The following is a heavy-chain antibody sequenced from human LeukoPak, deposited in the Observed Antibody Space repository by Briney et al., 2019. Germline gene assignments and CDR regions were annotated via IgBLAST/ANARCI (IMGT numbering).Heavy chain of an antibody. Sequence: ASVKVSCKAPGYTFTSYYMHWVRQAPGQGLEWMGIINPSGGSTSYAQKFQGRVTMTRDMSTSTVYMELSSLRSEDTAVYYCAKDQYYDILTGYYPRVLLQGYFDYWGQGTLVTVSS. CDR3: AKDQYYDILTGYYPRVLLQGYFDY. CDR2: INPSGGST. D-gene: IGHD3-9*01. J-gene: IGHJ4*02. CDR1: GYTFTSYY. V-gene: IGHV1-46*01.